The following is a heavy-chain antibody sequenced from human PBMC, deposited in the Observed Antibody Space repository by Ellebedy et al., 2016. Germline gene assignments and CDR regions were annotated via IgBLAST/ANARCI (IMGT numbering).Heavy chain of an antibody. CDR1: GFTVYNTY. CDR2: ISPNSGYT. J-gene: IGHJ6*02. CDR3: ARAYVSLSGVSFNRADAMDV. Sequence: GESLKISCAASGFTVYNTYMNWIRQAPGKGLEWVSYISPNSGYTNYVDSVKGRFTISRDNADNSLYLQMNSLRAEDTAIYYCARAYVSLSGVSFNRADAMDVWGQGTTVTVSS. V-gene: IGHV3-11*06. D-gene: IGHD2-8*01.